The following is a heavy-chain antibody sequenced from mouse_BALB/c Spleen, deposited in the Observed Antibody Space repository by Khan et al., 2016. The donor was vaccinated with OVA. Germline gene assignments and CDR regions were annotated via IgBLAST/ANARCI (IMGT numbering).Heavy chain of an antibody. CDR2: VSTGGGYT. D-gene: IGHD1-1*01. J-gene: IGHJ3*01. Sequence: EVELVESGGDLVKPGGSLKLSCAASGFTFSTYGMHWVRQTPDKRLEWVATVSTGGGYTYYPDSVKGRFTISRDNAKNTLYLQMGGLKSEDTAMFYCTRLAYYYDSEGFAYWGQGTLVTVSA. CDR3: TRLAYYYDSEGFAY. V-gene: IGHV5-6*01. CDR1: GFTFSTYG.